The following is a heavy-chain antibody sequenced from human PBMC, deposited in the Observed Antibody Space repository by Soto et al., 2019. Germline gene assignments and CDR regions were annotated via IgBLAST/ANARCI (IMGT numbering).Heavy chain of an antibody. CDR2: IIPILDVA. V-gene: IGHV1-69*02. J-gene: IGHJ4*02. CDR3: GRYGSGTTCTFDS. D-gene: IGHD1-1*01. Sequence: QVQLVQSGAEVKKPGSSVKVSCTASGGSFTRNTICWVRQAPGQGLEWMGRIIPILDVANYAQKFQGRVTITADKSTSTAYMELNSLNSDDTAVYYCGRYGSGTTCTFDSWGQGTLVIVSS. CDR1: GGSFTRNT.